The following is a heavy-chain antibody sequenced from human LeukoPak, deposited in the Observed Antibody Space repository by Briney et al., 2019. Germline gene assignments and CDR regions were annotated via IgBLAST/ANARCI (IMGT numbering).Heavy chain of an antibody. CDR1: GGSMTDYY. J-gene: IGHJ4*02. CDR2: IYYSGTT. V-gene: IGHV4-59*01. Sequence: PSETLSLTCTASGGSMTDYYWSWIRQPPGRELEWIGYIYYSGTTYYNPSLKSRVTMSVDTSKKQFSLKLSSVTAADTAVYFCARNYDRMDYWGQGTLVTVSS. D-gene: IGHD3-16*01. CDR3: ARNYDRMDY.